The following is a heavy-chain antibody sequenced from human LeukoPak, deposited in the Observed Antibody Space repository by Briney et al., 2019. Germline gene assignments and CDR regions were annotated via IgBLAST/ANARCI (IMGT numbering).Heavy chain of an antibody. CDR3: ARLGGSSDFDY. Sequence: GGSLRLSWAASGXTFSSYWMHWVRQAPGKGLVWVSRINSDGRSTSYADSVKGRFTISRDNAKNTLYLQMNSLRAEATAVYYCARLGGSSDFDYWGQGTLVTVSS. V-gene: IGHV3-74*01. CDR2: INSDGRST. D-gene: IGHD1-26*01. CDR1: GXTFSSYW. J-gene: IGHJ4*02.